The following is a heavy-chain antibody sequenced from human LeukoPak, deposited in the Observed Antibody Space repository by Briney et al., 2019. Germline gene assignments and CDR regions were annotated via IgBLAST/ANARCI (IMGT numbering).Heavy chain of an antibody. J-gene: IGHJ4*02. CDR2: ISSSSSYI. Sequence: GGSLRLSCAASGFTFSSYSMNWVRQAPGKGLEWVSSISSSSSYIYYADSVKGRFTISRDNAKNSLYLQMNSLRAEDTAVYYCARVAPDSSGYYLYYFDYWGQGTLVTVSS. CDR3: ARVAPDSSGYYLYYFDY. V-gene: IGHV3-21*01. CDR1: GFTFSSYS. D-gene: IGHD3-22*01.